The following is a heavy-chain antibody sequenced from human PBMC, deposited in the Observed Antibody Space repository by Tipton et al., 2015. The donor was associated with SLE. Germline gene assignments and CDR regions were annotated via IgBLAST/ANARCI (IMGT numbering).Heavy chain of an antibody. CDR3: ARYFPAGLYSSGWS. Sequence: SLRLSCATSGFTFDDSAMHWVRQAPGKGLEWVSVIYSGGSTYYADSVKGRFTISRDNSKNTLYLQMNSLRAEDTAVYYCARYFPAGLYSSGWSWGQGTLVTVSS. CDR1: GFTFDDSA. V-gene: IGHV3-66*01. CDR2: IYSGGST. J-gene: IGHJ5*02. D-gene: IGHD6-19*01.